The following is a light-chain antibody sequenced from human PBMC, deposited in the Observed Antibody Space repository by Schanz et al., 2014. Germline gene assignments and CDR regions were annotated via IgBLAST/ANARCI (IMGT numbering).Light chain of an antibody. V-gene: IGLV2-8*01. CDR3: SSYAGSNNLV. Sequence: QSALTQPPSASGSPGQSVTISCTGTSFDIGGDNYVSWYQQHPGKAPRLLIYEVSRRPSGVPDRFSGSKSGNTASLTVSGLQAEDEADYYCSSYAGSNNLVFGGGTKLTVL. J-gene: IGLJ2*01. CDR2: EVS. CDR1: SFDIGGDNY.